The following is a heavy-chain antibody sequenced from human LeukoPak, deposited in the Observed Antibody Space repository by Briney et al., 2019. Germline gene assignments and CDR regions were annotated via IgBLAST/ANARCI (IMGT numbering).Heavy chain of an antibody. CDR2: ISYDGRQT. J-gene: IGHJ4*02. D-gene: IGHD4-17*01. Sequence: PGRSLRLSCAASGFTFSSYGMHWVRQAPGKGLEWVAVISYDGRQTYYADSVKGRFTISRDNSKSTVYLQMHKLTTDDTAVYSSAKDFNTVTTLDSWGRGTLVTVSA. CDR1: GFTFSSYG. V-gene: IGHV3-30*18. CDR3: AKDFNTVTTLDS.